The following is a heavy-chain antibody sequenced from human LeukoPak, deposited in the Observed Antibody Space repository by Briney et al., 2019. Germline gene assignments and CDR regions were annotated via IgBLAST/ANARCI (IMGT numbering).Heavy chain of an antibody. J-gene: IGHJ3*02. V-gene: IGHV3-23*01. Sequence: GGSLTLSCAASGFAFSTYAMSWVRQAPGKGLEWISTVSGSGGSTYYADSVKGRFTISRDNSKNTLYLQMNSLRAEDTAVYYCAKDRGYDAFDIWGQGTMVTVSS. CDR1: GFAFSTYA. CDR2: VSGSGGST. CDR3: AKDRGYDAFDI. D-gene: IGHD6-25*01.